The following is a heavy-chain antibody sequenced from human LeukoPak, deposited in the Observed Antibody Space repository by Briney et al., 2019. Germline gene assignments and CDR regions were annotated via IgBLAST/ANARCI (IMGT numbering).Heavy chain of an antibody. D-gene: IGHD6-19*01. Sequence: GGSLRLSCAASGFIFSSYGMHWVRQAPGKGLEWVAFIRYDGSKKYYADSVKGRSTVSRDNSKNTLYLQMNSLRAEDTAVYYCAKDSQIAVAVPYFDYWGQGTLVTVSS. CDR1: GFIFSSYG. CDR2: IRYDGSKK. CDR3: AKDSQIAVAVPYFDY. V-gene: IGHV3-30*02. J-gene: IGHJ4*02.